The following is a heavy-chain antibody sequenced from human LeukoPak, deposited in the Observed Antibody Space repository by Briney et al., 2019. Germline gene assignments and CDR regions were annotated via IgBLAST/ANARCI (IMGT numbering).Heavy chain of an antibody. CDR3: ARWGTYSSSWLGAFDI. CDR1: GFTFSSYN. J-gene: IGHJ3*02. D-gene: IGHD6-13*01. V-gene: IGHV3-48*01. Sequence: GGSLRLSCAASGFTFSSYNMNWVRQAPGKGLEWVSDISSSGSTIYFADSVKGRFTISRDNAKNSLYLQMNSLRAEDTAVYYCARWGTYSSSWLGAFDIWGQGTMVTVSS. CDR2: ISSSGSTI.